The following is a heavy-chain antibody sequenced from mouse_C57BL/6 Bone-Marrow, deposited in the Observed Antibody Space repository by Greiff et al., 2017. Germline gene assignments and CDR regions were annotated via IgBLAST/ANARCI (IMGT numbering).Heavy chain of an antibody. D-gene: IGHD1-1*01. Sequence: EVKLVESGPGLVKPSQSLSLTCSVTGYSITSGYYWNWIRQFPGNKLEWMGYISYDGSNKYNPSLKNRISITRDTSKNQFFLKLNSVTTEDTATYYCAREGDYGSSPFAYWGQGTLVTVSA. J-gene: IGHJ3*01. V-gene: IGHV3-6*01. CDR3: AREGDYGSSPFAY. CDR2: ISYDGSN. CDR1: GYSITSGYY.